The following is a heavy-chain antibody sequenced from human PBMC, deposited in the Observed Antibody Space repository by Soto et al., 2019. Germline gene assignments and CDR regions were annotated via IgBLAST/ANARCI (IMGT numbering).Heavy chain of an antibody. J-gene: IGHJ6*02. CDR1: GFSLSTSGVG. V-gene: IGHV2-5*02. Sequence: QITLKESGPTLVKPTQPLTLTCTFSGFSLSTSGVGVAWIRQPPGKALERLALIFWDDDKRYRPPLESRLTISKVTSKDHVVLTLTKMDAIDTATYYFASLPWSGGIFNWFPFSGMAVWDQGATVTVSS. CDR2: IFWDDDK. D-gene: IGHD3-3*01. CDR3: ASLPWSGGIFNWFPFSGMAV.